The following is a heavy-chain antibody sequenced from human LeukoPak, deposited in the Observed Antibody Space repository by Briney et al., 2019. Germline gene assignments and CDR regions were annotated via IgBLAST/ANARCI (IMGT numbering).Heavy chain of an antibody. CDR3: ARHLTTWGDN. V-gene: IGHV4-39*01. D-gene: IGHD4-17*01. CDR2: INYSGNG. Sequence: PSETLSLTCAVSGRSIGGSSYYWGWIRQPPGKGLEWIGGINYSGNGYYNPSLKGRLTMSVDTSKNHFSLKLTSVTAADSGLYYCARHLTTWGDNWGQGTVVIVSS. J-gene: IGHJ4*02. CDR1: GRSIGGSSYY.